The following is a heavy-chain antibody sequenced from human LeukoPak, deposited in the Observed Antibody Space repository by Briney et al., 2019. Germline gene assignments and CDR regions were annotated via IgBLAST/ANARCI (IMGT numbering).Heavy chain of an antibody. V-gene: IGHV3-43D*03. Sequence: GGSLRLSCAASGFTFDDYAIHWVRQAPEKGLEWVSLISWDGDFSYYADSVKGRFTISRDNTKNSLYLQMNSLRAEDTAVYYCAKDLMGYSSSYLDYWGQGTLVTVSS. CDR3: AKDLMGYSSSYLDY. CDR2: ISWDGDFS. CDR1: GFTFDDYA. D-gene: IGHD6-6*01. J-gene: IGHJ4*02.